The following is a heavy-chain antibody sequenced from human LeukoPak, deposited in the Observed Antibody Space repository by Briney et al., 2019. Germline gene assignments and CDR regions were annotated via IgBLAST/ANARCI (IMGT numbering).Heavy chain of an antibody. J-gene: IGHJ3*01. V-gene: IGHV3-13*01. D-gene: IGHD1-7*01. CDR3: AKAYLRRELLADACDV. CDR1: GFTFCSSD. Sequence: GGSLRLSCAASGFTFCSSDMHWVRQATGKGLEWVSAIGTAGDTYYPGSVKGRFTISRENAKNTLYLQMNSLRAEDTAVYYGAKAYLRRELLADACDVWGQGTMVSVSS. CDR2: IGTAGDT.